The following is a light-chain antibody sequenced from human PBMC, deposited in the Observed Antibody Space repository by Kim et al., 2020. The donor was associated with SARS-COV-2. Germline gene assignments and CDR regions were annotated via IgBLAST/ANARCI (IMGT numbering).Light chain of an antibody. J-gene: IGKJ5*01. Sequence: SPGERAPLSCRASQSFSSRYLAWYQQKPGQAPRLLIYGASSRATGIPDRFSGSGSGTDFTLTISRLEPEDFAVYYCQQYGSSSITFGQGTRLEIK. CDR1: QSFSSRY. V-gene: IGKV3-20*01. CDR2: GAS. CDR3: QQYGSSSIT.